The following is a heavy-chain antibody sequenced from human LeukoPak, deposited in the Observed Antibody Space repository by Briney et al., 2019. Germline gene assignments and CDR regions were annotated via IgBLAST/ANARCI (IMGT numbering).Heavy chain of an antibody. CDR1: GFVYSAFW. V-gene: IGHV3-7*01. D-gene: IGHD4-17*01. Sequence: GGSLRLSCSASGFVYSAFWMSWVRQAPGKGLEWVANIKQNGSEKYYVDSVKGRFTISRDNAKNSLYLQMNSLRAEDTAVYYCAREDDFDYGDYLFDYWGQGTLVTVSS. J-gene: IGHJ4*02. CDR2: IKQNGSEK. CDR3: AREDDFDYGDYLFDY.